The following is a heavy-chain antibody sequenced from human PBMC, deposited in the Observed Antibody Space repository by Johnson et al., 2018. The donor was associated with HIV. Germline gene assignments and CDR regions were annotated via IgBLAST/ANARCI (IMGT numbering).Heavy chain of an antibody. D-gene: IGHD1-26*01. V-gene: IGHV3-53*01. Sequence: EVQLVESVGGFIQPGGSLRLSCAASAFTVSSNYMSWVRQAPGKGLEWVSIIYPGGSTYYTDAVKGRFTISRDNSKFKLYLQMNSLRAEYTAVYYCATLSGSYYAFDIWGQGTMVTVSS. J-gene: IGHJ3*02. CDR2: IYPGGST. CDR3: ATLSGSYYAFDI. CDR1: AFTVSSNY.